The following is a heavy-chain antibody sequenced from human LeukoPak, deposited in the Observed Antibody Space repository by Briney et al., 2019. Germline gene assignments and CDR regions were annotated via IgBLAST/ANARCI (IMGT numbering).Heavy chain of an antibody. CDR1: GFTFSDYY. CDR2: IRSSGSYT. Sequence: GGSLRLSCAASGFTFSDYYMSWIRQGPGKGLEWVSYIRSSGSYTNYADSVKGRFTISRDNAKNSLYLQMNSLRAEDTAVYYCAREGDTGMDVWGQGTMVTVSS. D-gene: IGHD3-16*01. J-gene: IGHJ3*01. V-gene: IGHV3-11*06. CDR3: AREGDTGMDV.